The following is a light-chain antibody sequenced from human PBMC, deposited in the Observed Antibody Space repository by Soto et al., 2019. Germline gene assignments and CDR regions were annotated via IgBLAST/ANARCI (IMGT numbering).Light chain of an antibody. CDR2: AAS. J-gene: IGKJ1*01. Sequence: IQMTQSPSSLSASVGDRATITCRASQSISSYLNWYQQKPGKAPKLLIYAASSLQSGVPSRFSGSGSGTDFTLTISSLQPEDFATYYCQQSYSTPQTFGQGTKVEIK. V-gene: IGKV1-39*01. CDR1: QSISSY. CDR3: QQSYSTPQT.